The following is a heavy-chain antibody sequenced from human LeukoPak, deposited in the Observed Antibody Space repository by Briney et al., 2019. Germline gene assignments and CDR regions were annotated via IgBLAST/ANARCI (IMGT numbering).Heavy chain of an antibody. CDR3: ATSYSSGWYYLDY. CDR1: GGSISSSSYY. CDR2: INHSGST. Sequence: SETLSLTCTVSGGSISSSSYYWGWIRQPPGKGLEWIGEINHSGSTNYNPSPKSRVTISVDTSKNQFSLKLSSVTAADTAVYYCATSYSSGWYYLDYWGQGTLVTVSS. V-gene: IGHV4-39*07. D-gene: IGHD6-19*01. J-gene: IGHJ4*02.